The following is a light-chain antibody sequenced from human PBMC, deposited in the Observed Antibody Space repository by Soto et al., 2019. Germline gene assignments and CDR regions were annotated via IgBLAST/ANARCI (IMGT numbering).Light chain of an antibody. J-gene: IGKJ4*01. CDR1: QSVSSTY. CDR3: QYQGSSPRT. Sequence: TLSPAAVSVTPGERATLSCRARQSVSSTYLAWYQQKVGQARSLLIYAASSRATGIPDRFSGSGAGTNFTLTFSRLEPETFQVFYCQYQGSSPRTFGKGAMVVL. CDR2: AAS. V-gene: IGKV3-20*01.